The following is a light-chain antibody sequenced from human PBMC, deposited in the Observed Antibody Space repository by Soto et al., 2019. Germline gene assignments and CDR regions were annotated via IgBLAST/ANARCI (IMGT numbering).Light chain of an antibody. CDR3: QQYNRYRA. V-gene: IGKV1-5*03. Sequence: DIRMTQFPATVSTHVGDRVTIPCRASQSIDTWLAWHQQKPGQAPKLLISKASSLESGVPSRFSGSGSGTEFTLTIISLQPDDTATYYCQQYNRYRAFGQGIKVDI. J-gene: IGKJ1*01. CDR1: QSIDTW. CDR2: KAS.